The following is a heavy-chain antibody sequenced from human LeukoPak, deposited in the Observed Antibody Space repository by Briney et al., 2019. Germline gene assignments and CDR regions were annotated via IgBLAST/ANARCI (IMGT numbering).Heavy chain of an antibody. Sequence: ASVKVSCKASGYTFTGYYMHWVRQAPGQGLEWMGWINPNSGGSNYAQKFQGRVTMTRDTSISTAYMELSRLRSDDTAVYYCARVLSNWNYHDYWGQGTLVTVSS. CDR1: GYTFTGYY. CDR3: ARVLSNWNYHDY. D-gene: IGHD1-1*01. J-gene: IGHJ4*02. V-gene: IGHV1-2*02. CDR2: INPNSGGS.